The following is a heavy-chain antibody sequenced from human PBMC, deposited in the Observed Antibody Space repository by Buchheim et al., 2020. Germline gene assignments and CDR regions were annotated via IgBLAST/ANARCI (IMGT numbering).Heavy chain of an antibody. CDR3: VIDLPRVYWTFDY. D-gene: IGHD1-1*01. CDR1: GFIFSSYG. V-gene: IGHV3-23*01. Sequence: EVQLLESGGGLLQPGGSLRLSCAASGFIFSSYGMTWVRQAPGKGLEWLSSISGSGGLTYYADSVKGRFNISRDNSKNILYLQMNSRREEDTAVYYCVIDLPRVYWTFDYWGQGTL. J-gene: IGHJ4*02. CDR2: ISGSGGLT.